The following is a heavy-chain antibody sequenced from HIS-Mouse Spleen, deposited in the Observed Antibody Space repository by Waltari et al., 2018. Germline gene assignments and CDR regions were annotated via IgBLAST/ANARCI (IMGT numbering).Heavy chain of an antibody. CDR1: GGSISSSSYY. CDR2: IYYSGST. Sequence: QLQLQESVPGLVKPSETLSLTCTVSGGSISSSSYYWGWIRQPPGKGLGGIGSIYYSGSTYYNPSLKSRVTISVDTSKTQFSLTLSSVTAADTAVYYCAREIPYSSSWYDWYFDLWGRGTLVTVSS. V-gene: IGHV4-39*07. CDR3: AREIPYSSSWYDWYFDL. D-gene: IGHD6-13*01. J-gene: IGHJ2*01.